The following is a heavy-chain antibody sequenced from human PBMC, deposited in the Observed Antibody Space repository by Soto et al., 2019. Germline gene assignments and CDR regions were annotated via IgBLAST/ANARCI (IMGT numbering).Heavy chain of an antibody. CDR1: GGTFSSYA. CDR3: ATGAIFGVAQIPRDYYGMDV. CDR2: IIPIFGTA. Sequence: SVKVSCKASGGTFSSYAISWVRQAPGQGLEWMGGIIPIFGTANYAQKFQGRVTITADKSTSTAYRELSSLRSEDTAVYYCATGAIFGVAQIPRDYYGMDVWGQGTRVTVSS. D-gene: IGHD3-3*01. J-gene: IGHJ6*02. V-gene: IGHV1-69*06.